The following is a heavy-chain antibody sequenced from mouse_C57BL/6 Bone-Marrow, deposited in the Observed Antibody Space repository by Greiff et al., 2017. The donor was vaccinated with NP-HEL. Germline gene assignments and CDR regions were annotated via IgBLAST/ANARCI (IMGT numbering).Heavy chain of an antibody. CDR3: ARITTVVATKGAMDY. J-gene: IGHJ4*01. D-gene: IGHD1-1*01. CDR2: INPGSGGT. V-gene: IGHV1-54*01. CDR1: GYAFTNYL. Sequence: QVQLKQSGAELVRPGTSVKVSCKASGYAFTNYLIEWVKQRPGQGLEWIGVINPGSGGTNYNEKFKGKATLTADKSSSTAYMQLSSLTSEDSAVYFCARITTVVATKGAMDYWGKGTSVTVSS.